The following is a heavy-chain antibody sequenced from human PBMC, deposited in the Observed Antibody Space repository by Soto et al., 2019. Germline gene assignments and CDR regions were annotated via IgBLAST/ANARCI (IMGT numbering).Heavy chain of an antibody. V-gene: IGHV1-2*06. CDR2: INPNTGVT. CDR3: ARGPRYGMDV. CDR1: GYTFIVFY. Sequence: QVQLVQSGAEVKKPAASVKVSCKASGYTFIVFYMHWVRQAPGQGLEWMALINPNTGVTNYAQKFQGRVTMTRDTSISTAYMEVSRLRSDDTAVYYCARGPRYGMDVWGQGTTVIVS. J-gene: IGHJ6*02.